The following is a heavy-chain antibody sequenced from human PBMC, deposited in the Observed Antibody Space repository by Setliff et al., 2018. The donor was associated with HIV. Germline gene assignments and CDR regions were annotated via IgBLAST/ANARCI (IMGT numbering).Heavy chain of an antibody. D-gene: IGHD3-9*01. J-gene: IGHJ3*02. CDR1: GGSISNYY. V-gene: IGHV4-4*07. Sequence: SETLSLTCTVSGGSISNYYWSWIRQPPGKGLEWIGRIYTSGSTNYNPSLKSRVTMSVDTSKNQFSLKLSSVTAADTAVYYCARVLLTCYYKGAFDIWGQGTMVTVSS. CDR2: IYTSGST. CDR3: ARVLLTCYYKGAFDI.